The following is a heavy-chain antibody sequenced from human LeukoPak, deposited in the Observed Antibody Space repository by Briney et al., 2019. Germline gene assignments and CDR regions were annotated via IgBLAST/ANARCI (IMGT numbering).Heavy chain of an antibody. J-gene: IGHJ4*02. Sequence: PSQTLSLTCTVSGGSISSYYWSWIRQPPGKGLEWIGYIYYSGSTNYNPSLKSRVTISVDTSKNQFSLKLSSVTAADTAVYYCARTPNRRSSFFDYWGQGTLVTVSS. D-gene: IGHD6-19*01. CDR3: ARTPNRRSSFFDY. CDR2: IYYSGST. V-gene: IGHV4-59*08. CDR1: GGSISSYY.